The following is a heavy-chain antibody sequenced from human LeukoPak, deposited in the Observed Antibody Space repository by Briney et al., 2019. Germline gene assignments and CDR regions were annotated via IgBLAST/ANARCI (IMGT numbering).Heavy chain of an antibody. D-gene: IGHD3-22*01. CDR2: INPNSGGT. CDR3: ARVRDSSGYDFSWFDP. V-gene: IGHV1-2*02. Sequence: ASVKVSCKASGYSFTDYYIHWVRQAPGQGLEWMGWINPNSGGTNYAQNFQGGVTMTRDTSISTAFMEVSRLRPDDTAVYYCARVRDSSGYDFSWFDPWGQGTLVTVSS. CDR1: GYSFTDYY. J-gene: IGHJ5*02.